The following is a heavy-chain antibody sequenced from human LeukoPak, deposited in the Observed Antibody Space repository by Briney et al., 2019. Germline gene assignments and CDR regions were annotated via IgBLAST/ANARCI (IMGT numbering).Heavy chain of an antibody. CDR2: INHSGST. J-gene: IGHJ5*02. V-gene: IGHV4-34*01. Sequence: SETLSLTCAVYGGSFSGYYWSWIRQPPGEGLEWIGEINHSGSTNYNPSLKSRVTISVDTSKNQFSLKLSSVTAADTAVYYCASIPYGTTGWFDPWGQGTLVTVSS. D-gene: IGHD2-2*02. CDR1: GGSFSGYY. CDR3: ASIPYGTTGWFDP.